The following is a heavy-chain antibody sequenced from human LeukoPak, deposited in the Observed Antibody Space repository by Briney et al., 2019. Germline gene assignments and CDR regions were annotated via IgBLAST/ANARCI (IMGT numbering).Heavy chain of an antibody. CDR3: ARDIAAAGTGWFDP. V-gene: IGHV1-2*02. J-gene: IGHJ5*02. CDR2: INPNSGGT. Sequence: ASVKVSCKASGYTFTGYYMHWVRQAPGQGLEWMGWINPNSGGTNYAQKFQGRVTMTRDTSISTAYMELSRLRSDDPAVYYCARDIAAAGTGWFDPWGQGTLVTVSS. CDR1: GYTFTGYY. D-gene: IGHD6-13*01.